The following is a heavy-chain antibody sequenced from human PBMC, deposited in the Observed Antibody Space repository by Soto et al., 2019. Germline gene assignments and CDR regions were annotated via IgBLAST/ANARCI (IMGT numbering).Heavy chain of an antibody. CDR3: ARQNYYSGLDV. V-gene: IGHV1-18*01. Sequence: ASVKVSCKASAYTFTSYFITWVRQAPGQGLEWVGWISAYNGNTNYAQMFQGRVTMTTDTSTTTAYMELRSLRSDDTAVYYCARQNYYSGLDVWGQGTTVTVSS. CDR1: AYTFTSYF. CDR2: ISAYNGNT. J-gene: IGHJ6*02.